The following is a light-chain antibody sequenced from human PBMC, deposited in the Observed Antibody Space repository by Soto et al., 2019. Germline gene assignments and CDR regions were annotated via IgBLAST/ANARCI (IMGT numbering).Light chain of an antibody. CDR1: QSLLHYNGNNY. J-gene: IGKJ1*01. CDR2: LGS. Sequence: DIVMTQSPLSLPVTPGEPASISCRSSQSLLHYNGNNYLDWYLQKPGQSPQLLIYLGSNRASGVPDRFSGSGSGTDFTLKISRVEAEDVGVYYCMQALQTPPTFGQGTKVEIK. V-gene: IGKV2-28*01. CDR3: MQALQTPPT.